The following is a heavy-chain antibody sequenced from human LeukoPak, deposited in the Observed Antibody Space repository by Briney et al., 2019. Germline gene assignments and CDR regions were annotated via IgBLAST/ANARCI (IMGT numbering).Heavy chain of an antibody. CDR1: GGSISSSSYY. D-gene: IGHD3-10*01. Sequence: SQTLSLTCTVSGGSISSSSYYWGWIRQPPGKGLEWIGSIYYSGSTYYNPSLKSRVTISVDTSKNQFSLKLSSVTAADTAVYYCARGARGARDYYFDYWGQGTLVTVSS. J-gene: IGHJ4*02. V-gene: IGHV4-39*01. CDR3: ARGARGARDYYFDY. CDR2: IYYSGST.